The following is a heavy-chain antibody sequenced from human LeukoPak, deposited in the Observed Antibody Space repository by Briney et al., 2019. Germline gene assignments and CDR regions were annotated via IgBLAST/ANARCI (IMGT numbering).Heavy chain of an antibody. J-gene: IGHJ3*02. D-gene: IGHD3-9*01. V-gene: IGHV3-9*01. CDR2: ISWNSGSI. CDR1: GFTFDDYA. Sequence: GGSLRFSCAASGFTFDDYARHWFRKAPGKGLEGVSGISWNSGSIGYADSVKGRFTISRDNAKNSLYLQMNSLRAEDTALYYCASPLRYFDWPPCAFDIWGQGTMVTVSS. CDR3: ASPLRYFDWPPCAFDI.